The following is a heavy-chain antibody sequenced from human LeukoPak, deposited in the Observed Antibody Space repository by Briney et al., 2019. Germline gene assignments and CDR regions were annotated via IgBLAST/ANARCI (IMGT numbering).Heavy chain of an antibody. D-gene: IGHD3-22*01. CDR1: GGSISSSSYY. J-gene: IGHJ3*02. CDR2: IYYSGNT. V-gene: IGHV4-39*07. CDR3: ARGNIIVLTGDAFDI. Sequence: SETLSLTCTVSGGSISSSSYYWGWIRQPPGKGLEWIGSIYYSGNTYYNPSLKSRVTISVDTSKNQFSLKLSSVTAADTAVYYCARGNIIVLTGDAFDIWGQGTMVTVSS.